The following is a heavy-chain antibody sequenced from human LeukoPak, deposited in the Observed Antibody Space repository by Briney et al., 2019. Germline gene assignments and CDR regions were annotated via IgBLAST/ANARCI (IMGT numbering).Heavy chain of an antibody. V-gene: IGHV1-24*01. D-gene: IGHD1-26*01. Sequence: ASVKVSCKVSGYTLTVLSMHWVRQAPGKGLEWMGGFDPEDGVTIYAEKFQGRVTMTEDTSIETAYMELSSLRSEDTAVYYCATSSGELLGREFDYWGQGTLVTVSS. CDR2: FDPEDGVT. CDR1: GYTLTVLS. J-gene: IGHJ4*02. CDR3: ATSSGELLGREFDY.